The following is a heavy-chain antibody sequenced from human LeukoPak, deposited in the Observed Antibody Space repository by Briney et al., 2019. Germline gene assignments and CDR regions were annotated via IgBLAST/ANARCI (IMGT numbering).Heavy chain of an antibody. V-gene: IGHV4-4*07. CDR2: IYNSEST. D-gene: IGHD3-22*01. J-gene: IGHJ4*02. Sequence: SETLSLTCTVSGGSISSYYWSWIRQPAGKGLEWIGRIYNSESTNYNPSLKSRVTMSMDKSKNQFSLKLTSVTAADTAVYYCARGRGDYFDSSGYFCDYWGPGTLVTVSS. CDR1: GGSISSYY. CDR3: ARGRGDYFDSSGYFCDY.